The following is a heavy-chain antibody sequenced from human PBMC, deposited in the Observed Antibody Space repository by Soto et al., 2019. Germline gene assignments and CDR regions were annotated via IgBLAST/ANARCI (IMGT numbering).Heavy chain of an antibody. V-gene: IGHV4-31*03. D-gene: IGHD2-15*01. Sequence: QVQLQESGPGLVKPSQTLSLTCTVSGGSISSGGYYWSWIRQHPGKGLEWIGYIYYSGSTYYNPSLKSRVTISVDTSKNQFSLKLSSVTAADTAVYYCARDGGLWYCSGGSCYSSGRYFDLWGRGTLVTVSS. CDR2: IYYSGST. J-gene: IGHJ2*01. CDR1: GGSISSGGYY. CDR3: ARDGGLWYCSGGSCYSSGRYFDL.